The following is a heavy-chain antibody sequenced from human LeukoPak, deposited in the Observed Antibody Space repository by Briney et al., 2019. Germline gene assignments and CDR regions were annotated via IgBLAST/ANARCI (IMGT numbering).Heavy chain of an antibody. Sequence: SQTLSLTCTVSGGSISSGDYYWSWIRQPAGKGLEWIGRIYTSGSTNYNPSLKSRVTMSVDTSKNQFSLKLSSVTAADTAVYYCARDVLNSYYYDSSGYPYYYYYYMDVWGKGTTVTVSS. CDR2: IYTSGST. CDR1: GGSISSGDYY. CDR3: ARDVLNSYYYDSSGYPYYYYYYMDV. J-gene: IGHJ6*03. D-gene: IGHD3-22*01. V-gene: IGHV4-61*02.